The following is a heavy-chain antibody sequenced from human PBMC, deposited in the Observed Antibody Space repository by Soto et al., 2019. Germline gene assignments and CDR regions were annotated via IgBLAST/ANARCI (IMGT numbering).Heavy chain of an antibody. CDR3: AKDLETPSCSGGSCYPIY. J-gene: IGHJ4*02. D-gene: IGHD2-15*01. V-gene: IGHV3-23*01. CDR2: ISYGGGTT. CDR1: EFPFSNYA. Sequence: QPGGSLRLSCAASEFPFSNYAMSWVRQAPGKGLEWVSAISYGGGTTYYADSVKGRFTISRDNSKNTLYLQMNSLRAEDTAVYYCAKDLETPSCSGGSCYPIYWGQGTLVTVSS.